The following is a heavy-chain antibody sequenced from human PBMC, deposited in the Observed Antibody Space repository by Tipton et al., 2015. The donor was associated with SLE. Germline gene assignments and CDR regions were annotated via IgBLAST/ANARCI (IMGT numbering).Heavy chain of an antibody. D-gene: IGHD5-12*01. CDR2: IYYSGST. CDR3: ARRLTRYSGYDYFDY. Sequence: TLSLTCTVSGGSISSYYWSWIRQPQGKGLEWIGYIYYSGSTNYNPSLKSRVTISVDTSKNQFSLKLSSVTAADTAVYYCARRLTRYSGYDYFDYWGQGTLVTVSS. CDR1: GGSISSYY. J-gene: IGHJ4*02. V-gene: IGHV4-59*08.